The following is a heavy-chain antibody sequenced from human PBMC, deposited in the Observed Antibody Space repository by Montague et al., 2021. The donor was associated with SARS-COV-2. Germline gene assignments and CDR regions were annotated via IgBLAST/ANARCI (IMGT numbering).Heavy chain of an antibody. CDR2: INQSGRT. V-gene: IGHV4-34*01. J-gene: IGHJ4*02. Sequence: SETLSLTCAVYGGSFSGYYWSWIRQPPEKGLEWIGEINQSGRTNNNPSLKSRVIISVDTSKNQLSLKLSSVTAADTAVYYCARRGSSVWGVTVSAGLDYWGQGTLVIVSS. CDR3: ARRGSSVWGVTVSAGLDY. CDR1: GGSFSGYY. D-gene: IGHD3-10*01.